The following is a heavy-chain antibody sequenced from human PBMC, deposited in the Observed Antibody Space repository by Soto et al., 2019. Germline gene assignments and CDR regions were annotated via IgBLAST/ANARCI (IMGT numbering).Heavy chain of an antibody. Sequence: QVQLVQSGAEVKKPGSSVRVSCKASGDTSDSFSISWVRQAPGQGLEWMGGIIPMFGTGNYAQKFQGRLTITADESTGTSSMDLKSLRSEDTAVYFCARENRDDSSGWYSSSDWFDPWGQGTLVTVSS. CDR1: GDTSDSFS. CDR2: IIPMFGTG. V-gene: IGHV1-69*01. CDR3: ARENRDDSSGWYSSSDWFDP. D-gene: IGHD6-19*01. J-gene: IGHJ5*02.